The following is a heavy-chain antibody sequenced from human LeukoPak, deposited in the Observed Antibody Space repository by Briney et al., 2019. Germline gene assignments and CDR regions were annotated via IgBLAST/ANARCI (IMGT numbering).Heavy chain of an antibody. Sequence: GRSLRLSCAAAGFTFSSYGMHWVRQAPGRGLEWVALISYDGNNKYYPDSVKGRFTISRDNSKNTLFLQMDSLRAEDTAVYYCSKGVGGAARYWYFDLWGRGTPVTVSS. V-gene: IGHV3-30*18. CDR1: GFTFSSYG. D-gene: IGHD2-21*02. J-gene: IGHJ2*01. CDR3: SKGVGGAARYWYFDL. CDR2: ISYDGNNK.